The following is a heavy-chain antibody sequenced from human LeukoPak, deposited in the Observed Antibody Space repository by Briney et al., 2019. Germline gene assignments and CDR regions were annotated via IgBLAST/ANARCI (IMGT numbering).Heavy chain of an antibody. CDR2: IYYSGST. CDR3: ARALPLYYDFWSGYFGFSYFDY. D-gene: IGHD3-3*01. J-gene: IGHJ4*02. Sequence: KPSETLSLTCTVSGGSISSYYWSWIRQPPGKGLEWIGYIYYSGSTNYNPSLKGRVTISVDTSKNQFSLKLSSVTAADTAVYYCARALPLYYDFWSGYFGFSYFDYWGQGTLVTVSS. V-gene: IGHV4-59*01. CDR1: GGSISSYY.